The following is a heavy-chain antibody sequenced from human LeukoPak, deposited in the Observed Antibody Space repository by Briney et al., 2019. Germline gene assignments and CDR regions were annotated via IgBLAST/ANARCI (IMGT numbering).Heavy chain of an antibody. V-gene: IGHV1-18*01. Sequence: ASVKVSCKASGYTFTSYGISWVRQAPGQGLEWMGWISAYNGNTNYAQKLQGRVTMTTDTSTSTDYMELSSLRSEDTAVYYCARDNSVGDTAWWFDPWGQGTLVTVSS. CDR2: ISAYNGNT. CDR3: ARDNSVGDTAWWFDP. CDR1: GYTFTSYG. D-gene: IGHD1-26*01. J-gene: IGHJ5*02.